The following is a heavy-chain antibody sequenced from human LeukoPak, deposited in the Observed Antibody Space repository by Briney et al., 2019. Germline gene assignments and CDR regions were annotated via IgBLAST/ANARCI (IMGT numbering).Heavy chain of an antibody. CDR2: INSDGSST. J-gene: IGHJ4*02. V-gene: IGHV3-74*01. CDR3: ARAFSWTPFGY. CDR1: GFTFSSYW. D-gene: IGHD6-13*01. Sequence: GGSLRLSCAASGFTFSSYWMHWVRQAPGKGLVWVSRINSDGSSTSYADSVKGRFTISRDNAKNTLYLQMNSLRAEDTAVYYCARAFSWTPFGYWGQGTLVTVSS.